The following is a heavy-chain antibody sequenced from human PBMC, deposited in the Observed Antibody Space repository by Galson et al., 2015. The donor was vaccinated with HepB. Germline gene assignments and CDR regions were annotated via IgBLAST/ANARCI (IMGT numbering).Heavy chain of an antibody. CDR2: ISWNSGSI. J-gene: IGHJ6*02. Sequence: SLRLSCATSGFTFDDYAMHWVRQAPGKGLEWVSGISWNSGSIGYADSVKGRFTISRDNAKNSLYLQMNSLRAEDTALYYCARDRYPYGMNVWGQGTTDTVSS. D-gene: IGHD2-2*02. V-gene: IGHV3-9*01. CDR1: GFTFDDYA. CDR3: ARDRYPYGMNV.